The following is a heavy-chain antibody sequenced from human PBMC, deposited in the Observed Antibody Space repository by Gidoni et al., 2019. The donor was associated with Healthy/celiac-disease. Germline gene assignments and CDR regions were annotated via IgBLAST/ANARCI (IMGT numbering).Heavy chain of an antibody. CDR2: ISWNSGSI. V-gene: IGHV3-9*01. CDR3: AKDIGDSGSYLFDY. J-gene: IGHJ4*02. Sequence: EVQLVESGGGLVQPGRSLRLSCAASGFTFDDYAMHWVSGISWNSGSIGYADSVKGRFTISRDNAKNSLYLQMNSLRAEDTALYYCAKDIGDSGSYLFDYWGQGTLVTVSS. D-gene: IGHD1-26*01. CDR1: GFTFDDYA.